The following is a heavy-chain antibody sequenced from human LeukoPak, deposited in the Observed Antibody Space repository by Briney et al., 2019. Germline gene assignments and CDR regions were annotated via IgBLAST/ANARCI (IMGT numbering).Heavy chain of an antibody. Sequence: PSETLSLTCTVSGGSISSHYWSWIRQPPGKGLEWIGYIYYSGSTNYNPSLKSRVTISVDTSKNQFSLKLSSVTAADTAVYYCARARWSSAAAGVWYFDYWGQGTLVTVSS. V-gene: IGHV4-59*11. J-gene: IGHJ4*02. D-gene: IGHD6-13*01. CDR2: IYYSGST. CDR3: ARARWSSAAAGVWYFDY. CDR1: GGSISSHY.